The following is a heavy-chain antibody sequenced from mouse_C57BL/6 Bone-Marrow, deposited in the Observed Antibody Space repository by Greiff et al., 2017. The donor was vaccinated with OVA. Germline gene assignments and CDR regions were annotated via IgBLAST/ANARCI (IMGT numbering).Heavy chain of an antibody. J-gene: IGHJ4*01. Sequence: EVKLVESGGDLVKPGGSLKLSCAASGFTFSSYGMSWVRQTPDKRLEWVATISSGGSYTYYPDSVKGRFTISRDNAKTTLYLQMSSLKSEDTAMYYCARLNYDYDYSMDYWGQGTSVTVSS. D-gene: IGHD2-4*01. CDR3: ARLNYDYDYSMDY. CDR1: GFTFSSYG. CDR2: ISSGGSYT. V-gene: IGHV5-6*01.